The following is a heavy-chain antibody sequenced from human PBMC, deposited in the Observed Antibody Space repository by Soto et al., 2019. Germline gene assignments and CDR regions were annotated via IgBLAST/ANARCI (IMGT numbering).Heavy chain of an antibody. V-gene: IGHV4-59*01. J-gene: IGHJ5*02. CDR2: IYYSGST. CDR1: GGSMTSYC. Sequence: SETLSRTCSVSGGSMTSYCWSWSRQPPGKGLEWIGDIYYSGSTNYNPSLKSRVTISVDTSKNHFSLKLSSVTAADTALYYCARRVTSWGWFDPWGQGTLVTVSS. CDR3: ARRVTSWGWFDP. D-gene: IGHD4-17*01.